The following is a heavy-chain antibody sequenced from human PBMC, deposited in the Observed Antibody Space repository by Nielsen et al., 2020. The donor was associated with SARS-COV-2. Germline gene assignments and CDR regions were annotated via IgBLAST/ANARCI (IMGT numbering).Heavy chain of an antibody. CDR3: ATGDSYGYPGWFDP. Sequence: AGSLRLSCTVSGGSISSSSYYWGWIRQPPGKGLEWIGSIYYSGSTYYNPSLKSRVTISVDTSKNQFSLKLSSVTAADTAVYYCATGDSYGYPGWFDPWGQGTLVTVSS. V-gene: IGHV4-39*01. CDR1: GGSISSSSYY. CDR2: IYYSGST. D-gene: IGHD5-18*01. J-gene: IGHJ5*02.